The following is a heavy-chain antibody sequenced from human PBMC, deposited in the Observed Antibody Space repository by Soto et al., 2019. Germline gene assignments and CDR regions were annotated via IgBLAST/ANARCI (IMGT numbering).Heavy chain of an antibody. CDR1: RGTFSTYA. CDR3: ARSLGREYYDGMDV. Sequence: QVQLVQSGAEVKKPGSSVMVSCKASRGTFSTYAISWVRQAPGQGLEWMGGIIPIFGTASYAQKFQGRGPMTADESTSTAYLEMRSLTSEDTAVYYCARSLGREYYDGMDVWGQGTTVTVSS. V-gene: IGHV1-69*12. CDR2: IIPIFGTA. J-gene: IGHJ6*02.